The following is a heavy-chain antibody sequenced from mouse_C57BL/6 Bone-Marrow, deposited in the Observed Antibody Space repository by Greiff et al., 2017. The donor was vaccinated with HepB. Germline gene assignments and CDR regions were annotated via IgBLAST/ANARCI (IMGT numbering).Heavy chain of an antibody. V-gene: IGHV1-59*01. D-gene: IGHD1-1*01. CDR3: ARSSGDYYGSSWFAY. CDR2: IDPSDSYT. CDR1: GYTFTSYW. Sequence: VQLQQPGAELVRPGTSVKLSCKASGYTFTSYWMHWVKQRPGQGLEWIGVIDPSDSYTNYNQKFKGKATLTVDTSSSTAYMQLSSLTSEDSAVYYCARSSGDYYGSSWFAYWGQGTLVTVSA. J-gene: IGHJ3*01.